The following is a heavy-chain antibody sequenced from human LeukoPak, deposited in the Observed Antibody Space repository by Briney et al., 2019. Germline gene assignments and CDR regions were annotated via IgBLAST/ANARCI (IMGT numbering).Heavy chain of an antibody. V-gene: IGHV7-4-1*02. CDR2: INTNTGNP. J-gene: IGHJ4*02. CDR1: GYTFNRYA. Sequence: ASVKVSCKASGYTFNRYAMNWVRQAPGQGLEWMGWINTNTGNPTYAQGFTGRFVFSLDTSVSTASLQISSLKAEDTAVYYCARENYDSSGNHYYFDYWGQGTLVTVSS. CDR3: ARENYDSSGNHYYFDY. D-gene: IGHD3-22*01.